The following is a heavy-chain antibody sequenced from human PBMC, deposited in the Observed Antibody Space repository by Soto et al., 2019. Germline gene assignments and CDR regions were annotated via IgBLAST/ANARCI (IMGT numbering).Heavy chain of an antibody. CDR3: ERHSASSWSYYYYMDV. Sequence: QLQLQESGPGLVKPSETLSLTCTVSGGSISSSSYYWGWIRQPPGKGLEWIGSMYYSGSTYYNPSLKSRVTISVDTSKNQFSLKLSSVIAADTAVYYCERHSASSWSYYYYMDVWGKGTTVTVSS. D-gene: IGHD3-3*01. CDR1: GGSISSSSYY. J-gene: IGHJ6*03. CDR2: MYYSGST. V-gene: IGHV4-39*01.